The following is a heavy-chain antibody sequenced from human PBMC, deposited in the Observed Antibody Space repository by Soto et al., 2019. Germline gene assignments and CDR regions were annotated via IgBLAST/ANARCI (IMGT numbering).Heavy chain of an antibody. CDR3: ASTGEAPEGDESWRGDAFDI. J-gene: IGHJ3*02. V-gene: IGHV1-69*06. CDR1: GGTFSRYG. D-gene: IGHD1-1*01. Sequence: QVQLVQSGSEVKKPGSSVKVSCKASGGTFSRYGFIWVRQVPGQGLEWMGGIIPVSGTANYAVKFQGRVTITVDRVTSTGYMELTSLRSEDTAVYFCASTGEAPEGDESWRGDAFDIWGQGTKVTVSS. CDR2: IIPVSGTA.